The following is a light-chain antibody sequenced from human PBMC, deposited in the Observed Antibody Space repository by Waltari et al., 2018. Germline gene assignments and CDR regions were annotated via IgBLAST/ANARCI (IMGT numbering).Light chain of an antibody. CDR1: QSVLYSSNNKNY. CDR2: WAS. J-gene: IGKJ5*01. Sequence: DIVMTQSPDSLAVSRGARAPINCKSSQSVLYSSNNKNYLAWYQQKPGQPLTLLIYWASTRESGVPDRFSGSGSGTDFTLTISSLQAEDVAVYYCQQYYSTPITFGQGTRLEIK. CDR3: QQYYSTPIT. V-gene: IGKV4-1*01.